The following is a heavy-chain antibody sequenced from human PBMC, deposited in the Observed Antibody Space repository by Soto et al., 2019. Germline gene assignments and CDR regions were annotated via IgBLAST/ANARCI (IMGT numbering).Heavy chain of an antibody. CDR3: ARTSPRAPRSQFDP. V-gene: IGHV1-18*01. CDR1: GYTFTSYG. CDR2: ISAYNGNT. Sequence: ASVKVSCKASGYTFTSYGISWVRQAPGQGLEWMGWISAYNGNTNYAQKLQGRVTMTTDTSTSTAYLELRSLRSDDTAVYYCARTSPRAPRSQFDPWGQGTLVTVSS. J-gene: IGHJ5*02.